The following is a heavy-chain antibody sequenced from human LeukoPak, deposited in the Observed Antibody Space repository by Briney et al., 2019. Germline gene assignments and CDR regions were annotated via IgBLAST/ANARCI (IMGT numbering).Heavy chain of an antibody. J-gene: IGHJ4*02. CDR2: MNPNSGNT. CDR3: ARGDYGDY. CDR1: GYSFTSYD. Sequence: ASVKVSCKASGYSFTSYDINWVRQATGQGLEWMGWMNPNSGNTDYAQKFQGRVTMTRSTSISTTYMELSSLKSEDTAVYYCARGDYGDYWGQGTLVTVSS. V-gene: IGHV1-8*01.